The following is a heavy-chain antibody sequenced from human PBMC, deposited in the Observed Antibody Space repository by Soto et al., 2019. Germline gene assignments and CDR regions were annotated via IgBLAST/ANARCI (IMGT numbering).Heavy chain of an antibody. D-gene: IGHD2-2*01. J-gene: IGHJ6*02. CDR1: GYSISSGYY. Sequence: SETLSLTCAVSGYSISSGYYWGWIRQPPGKGLEWIGSIYYSGSTYYNPSLKSRVTISVDTSKNQFSLKLSSVTAADTAVYYCARLRGVPAAIRYYYYGMDVWGQGTTVTVSS. CDR2: IYYSGST. CDR3: ARLRGVPAAIRYYYYGMDV. V-gene: IGHV4-38-2*01.